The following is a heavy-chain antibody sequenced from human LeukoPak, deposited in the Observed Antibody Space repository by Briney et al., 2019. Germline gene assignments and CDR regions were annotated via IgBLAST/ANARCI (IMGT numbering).Heavy chain of an antibody. V-gene: IGHV3-30*04. CDR3: AREGD. CDR2: ISYDGSNK. D-gene: IGHD1-26*01. J-gene: IGHJ4*02. CDR1: GFTFSSYA. Sequence: GGSLRLSCAASGFTFSSYAMHWVRQAPGKGLEWVAVISYDGSNKYYADSVKGRFTISRDNSKNTLYQQMNSLRAEDTAVYYCAREGDWGQGTLVAVSS.